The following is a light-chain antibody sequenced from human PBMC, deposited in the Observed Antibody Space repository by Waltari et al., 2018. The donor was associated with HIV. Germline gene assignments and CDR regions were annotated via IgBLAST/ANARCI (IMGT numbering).Light chain of an antibody. V-gene: IGLV2-14*03. CDR2: DVS. CDR3: SSYTTTNNSVV. J-gene: IGLJ3*02. Sequence: QSALTQPASVSGSPGQSVTISCIGSSSDVGGSNHVSWYQHNPGEAPKIIIFDVSKRPSGVTNRFSGSKSGHTATLLIDGLQADDEADYFCSSYTTTNNSVVFGGGTKLTVL. CDR1: SSDVGGSNH.